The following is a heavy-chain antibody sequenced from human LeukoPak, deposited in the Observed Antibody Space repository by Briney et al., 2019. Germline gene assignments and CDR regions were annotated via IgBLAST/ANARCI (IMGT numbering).Heavy chain of an antibody. CDR3: ARVIEGDSSGYYVDY. V-gene: IGHV4-38-2*01. J-gene: IGHJ4*02. CDR2: IYHSGNT. D-gene: IGHD3-22*01. CDR1: GYSISSTYY. Sequence: PSETLSLTCAVSGYSISSTYYWGWIRQPPGKGLEWIGSIYHSGNTYYNPSLKSRVTISVDTSKNQFSLKLSSVTAADTAVYYCARVIEGDSSGYYVDYWGQGTLVTVSS.